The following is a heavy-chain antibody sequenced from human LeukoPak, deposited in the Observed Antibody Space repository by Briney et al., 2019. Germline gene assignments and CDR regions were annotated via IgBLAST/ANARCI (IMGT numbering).Heavy chain of an antibody. V-gene: IGHV1-2*02. J-gene: IGHJ5*02. CDR3: TRGWCTGDKCYGWFDP. CDR2: VNPNTGGT. D-gene: IGHD2-8*02. CDR1: GYTFTAYY. Sequence: GASVKVSCKSSGYTFTAYYIHWVRQAPGQGLEWMGWVNPNTGGTNYAQRFQGRVTMTRDTSITTAYMELSSLKSDDTAVYYCTRGWCTGDKCYGWFDPWGQGTLITVSS.